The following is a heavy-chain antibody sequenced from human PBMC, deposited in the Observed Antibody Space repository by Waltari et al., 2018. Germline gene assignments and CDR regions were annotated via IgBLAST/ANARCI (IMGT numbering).Heavy chain of an antibody. J-gene: IGHJ5*02. CDR3: ARDNQIFGVVKSSNWFDP. CDR2: INAGNGNT. CDR1: GYTFTSYA. D-gene: IGHD3-3*01. V-gene: IGHV1-3*01. Sequence: QVQLVQSGAEVKKPGASVKVSCKASGYTFTSYAMHWVRQAPGQRLEWMGWINAGNGNTKYSQKFQGRVTITRDTSASTAYMELSSLRSEDAAVYYCARDNQIFGVVKSSNWFDPWGQGTLVTVSS.